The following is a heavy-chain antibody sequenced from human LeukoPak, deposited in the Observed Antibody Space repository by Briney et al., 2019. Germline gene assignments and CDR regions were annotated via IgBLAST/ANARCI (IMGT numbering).Heavy chain of an antibody. J-gene: IGHJ4*02. Sequence: SVKVSCKASGYTFTGYYLHWVRQAPGQGLEWMGGIIPIFGTANYAQEFQGRVTITADESTSTAYMELSSLRSEDTAVYYCARGDYYGSGSYHLYYFDYWGQGTLVTVSS. CDR2: IIPIFGTA. D-gene: IGHD3-10*01. CDR1: GYTFTGYY. V-gene: IGHV1-69*13. CDR3: ARGDYYGSGSYHLYYFDY.